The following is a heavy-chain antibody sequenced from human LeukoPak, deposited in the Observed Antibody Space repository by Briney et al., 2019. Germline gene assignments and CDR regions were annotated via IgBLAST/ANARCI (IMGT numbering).Heavy chain of an antibody. Sequence: GGSLRLSCAASGFTFSNAWMSWVRQAPGKGLEWVSGINWNGGSTGYADSVKGRFTISRDNAKNSLYLQMNSLRAEDTALYYCARTSSTSSGGTAASFDYWGQGTLVTVSS. J-gene: IGHJ4*02. CDR3: ARTSSTSSGGTAASFDY. CDR2: INWNGGST. D-gene: IGHD2-2*01. CDR1: GFTFSNAW. V-gene: IGHV3-20*04.